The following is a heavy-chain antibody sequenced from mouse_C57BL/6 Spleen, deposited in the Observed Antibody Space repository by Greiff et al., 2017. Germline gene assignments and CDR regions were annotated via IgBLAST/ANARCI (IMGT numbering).Heavy chain of an antibody. CDR2: IDPENGDT. Sequence: EVQLQQSGAELVRPGASVKLSCTASGFNIKDDYMHWVKQRPEQGLEWIGWIDPENGDTEYASKFQGKATITADTSSNTAYLQLSSLTSEDTAVYDCTSTGIFDYWGQGTTLTVSS. CDR3: TSTGIFDY. V-gene: IGHV14-4*01. J-gene: IGHJ2*01. CDR1: GFNIKDDY. D-gene: IGHD4-1*01.